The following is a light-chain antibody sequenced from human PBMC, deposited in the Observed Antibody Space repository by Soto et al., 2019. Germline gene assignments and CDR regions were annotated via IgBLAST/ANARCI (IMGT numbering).Light chain of an antibody. V-gene: IGKV3-20*01. CDR1: QSVTSAY. CDR3: QHSGSPIT. Sequence: EIVLTQSPGTLSLSPGERATLSCRASQSVTSAYVAWYQQKPGQSPRLLIYGASTRATGTPDKFSGSGSGTDFILTISRLEPEDFAVYYCQHSGSPITFGPGTKVEI. CDR2: GAS. J-gene: IGKJ3*01.